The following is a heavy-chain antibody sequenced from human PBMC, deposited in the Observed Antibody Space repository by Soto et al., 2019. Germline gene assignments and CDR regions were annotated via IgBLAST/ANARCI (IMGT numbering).Heavy chain of an antibody. D-gene: IGHD1-7*01. CDR1: GFTFGDYA. V-gene: IGHV3-49*04. J-gene: IGHJ3*02. CDR3: TRCAGTTHLDGFEI. CDR2: SRNTAYGGRT. Sequence: SLRLSCTASGFTFGDYAMSWVRPAPGKKLQWVLFSRNTAYGGRTEYAASVKRRFIISRDASKSIAYLQMTSLQTDDTAVFDGTRCAGTTHLDGFEIWGRGRM.